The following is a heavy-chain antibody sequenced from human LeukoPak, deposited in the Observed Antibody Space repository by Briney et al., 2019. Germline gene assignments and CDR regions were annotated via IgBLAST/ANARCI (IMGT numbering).Heavy chain of an antibody. CDR3: AKDRSSGWYGRDDAFGI. Sequence: GGSLRLSCAASGFTFDDYAMHWARQAPGKGLEWVSGISWNSGSIGYADSVKGRFTISRDNAKNSLYLQMNSLRAEDTALYYCAKDRSSGWYGRDDAFGIWGQGTMVTVSS. D-gene: IGHD6-19*01. CDR1: GFTFDDYA. CDR2: ISWNSGSI. V-gene: IGHV3-9*01. J-gene: IGHJ3*02.